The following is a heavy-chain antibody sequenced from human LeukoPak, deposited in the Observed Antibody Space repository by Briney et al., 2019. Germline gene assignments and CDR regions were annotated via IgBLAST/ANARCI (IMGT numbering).Heavy chain of an antibody. CDR2: INPNSGVT. D-gene: IGHD3-22*01. V-gene: IGHV1-2*02. CDR3: YYRVSSGYLT. J-gene: IGHJ4*02. CDR1: GYTFTGYY. Sequence: GASVKVSCKASGYTFTGYYIHWVRQAPGQGLEWMGWINPNSGVTNHAQKFQGRVTMTSDTSISTAYMELSRLRSDDTAVYYCYYRVSSGYLTWGQGTLVTVSS.